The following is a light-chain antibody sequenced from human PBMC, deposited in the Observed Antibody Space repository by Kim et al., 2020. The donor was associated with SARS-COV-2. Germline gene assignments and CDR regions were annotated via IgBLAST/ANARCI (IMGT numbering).Light chain of an antibody. CDR1: SSNIGDKY. CDR2: DYN. Sequence: GQKDTISCSGGSSNIGDKYVSWYQQLPGTATKLLIYDYNKRPSGIPDRFSGSKSGTSATLGITGLQTGDEADYYCGTWDSSLNAGVFGGGTQLTVL. CDR3: GTWDSSLNAGV. V-gene: IGLV1-51*01. J-gene: IGLJ3*02.